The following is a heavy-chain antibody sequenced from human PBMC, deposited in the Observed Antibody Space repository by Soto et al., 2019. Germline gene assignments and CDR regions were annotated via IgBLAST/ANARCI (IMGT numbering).Heavy chain of an antibody. CDR2: IYTGGST. J-gene: IGHJ4*02. CDR3: ARDDGSSSWDY. Sequence: EVQLVQSGGGLIQPGGSLRLSCAASGFTVSSNYMSWVRQPPGKGLEWVSVIYTGGSTYYADSVKGRFTIYRDNSKNTLYLQMNSMRAEDTAVYYCARDDGSSSWDYWGQGTLVTVSS. V-gene: IGHV3-53*01. D-gene: IGHD6-13*01. CDR1: GFTVSSNY.